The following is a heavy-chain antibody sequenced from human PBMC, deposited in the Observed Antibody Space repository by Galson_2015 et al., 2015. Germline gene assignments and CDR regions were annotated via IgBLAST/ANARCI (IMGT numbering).Heavy chain of an antibody. D-gene: IGHD2-15*01. CDR3: ARPLRGYCSGGSCLQTAPLAFDI. V-gene: IGHV4-39*01. CDR1: SGSISSSSYY. Sequence: ETLSLTCTVSSGSISSSSYYWGWIRQPPGKGLEWIGSIYYSGSTYYNPSLKSRVTISVDTSKNQFSLKLSSVTAADTAVYYCARPLRGYCSGGSCLQTAPLAFDIWGQGTMVTVSS. J-gene: IGHJ3*02. CDR2: IYYSGST.